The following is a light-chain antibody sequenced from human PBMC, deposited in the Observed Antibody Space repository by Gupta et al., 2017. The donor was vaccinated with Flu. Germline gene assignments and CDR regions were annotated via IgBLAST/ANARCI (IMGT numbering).Light chain of an antibody. CDR1: QSISSY. J-gene: IGKJ2*01. V-gene: IGKV1-39*01. CDR2: AAS. CDR3: QHRDSTPQN. Sequence: DIQMTQSPSSLSASVGDRVTITCRASQSISSYLNWYQQKPGKAPKLLIYAASRWQSGVPSRFSGSGSGTDFTLTISSLQPEDFATYYCQHRDSTPQNFGQGTKMDIK.